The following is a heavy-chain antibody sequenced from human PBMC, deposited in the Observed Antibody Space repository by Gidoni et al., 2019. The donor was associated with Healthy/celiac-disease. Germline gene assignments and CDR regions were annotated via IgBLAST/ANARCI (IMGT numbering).Heavy chain of an antibody. CDR3: ARGRQWLVPYDY. J-gene: IGHJ4*02. Sequence: QVQLQQWGAGLLKPSETLSLPCAVYGGSFSGYYWSWIRQPPGKGLEWIGEINHSGSTNYNPSLKSRVTISVDTSKNQFSLKLNSVTAADTAVYYCARGRQWLVPYDYWGQGTLVTVSS. D-gene: IGHD6-19*01. CDR2: INHSGST. V-gene: IGHV4-34*01. CDR1: GGSFSGYY.